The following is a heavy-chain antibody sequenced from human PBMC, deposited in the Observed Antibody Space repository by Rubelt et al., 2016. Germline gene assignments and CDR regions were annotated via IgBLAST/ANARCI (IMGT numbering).Heavy chain of an antibody. CDR2: IYYRGTT. V-gene: IGHV4-59*08. J-gene: IGHJ3*01. CDR1: GGSVSSYY. CDR3: VRRNPHDNDLRGADACEV. Sequence: QVQLQESGPGLVKPSETLSLTCTVSGGSVSSYYWSWIRQPPGTGLEWIGYIYYRGTTNYNPSLKRRVPMSVDRSKNQFSGEVRCVTAADTAVYFCVRRNPHDNDLRGADACEVWGRGTMVTVSS. D-gene: IGHD1-14*01.